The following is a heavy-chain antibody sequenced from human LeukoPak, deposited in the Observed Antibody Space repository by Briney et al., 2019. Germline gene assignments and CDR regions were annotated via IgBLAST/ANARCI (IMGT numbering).Heavy chain of an antibody. Sequence: GASVKVSCKAPGYTFTGYYMHWVRQAPGQGLEWMGWINPNGGGTNYAQKFQGRVTMTRDTSISTACMELSRLRYDDTAVYYCARERSSWPLFDYWGQGTLVTVSS. J-gene: IGHJ4*02. CDR1: GYTFTGYY. CDR2: INPNGGGT. CDR3: ARERSSWPLFDY. D-gene: IGHD6-13*01. V-gene: IGHV1-2*02.